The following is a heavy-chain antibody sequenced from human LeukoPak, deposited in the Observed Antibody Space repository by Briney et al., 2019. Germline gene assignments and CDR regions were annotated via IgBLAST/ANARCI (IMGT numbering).Heavy chain of an antibody. CDR1: GFTFSSYA. CDR3: AKDKTMIVVVTIDY. Sequence: GGSLRLSCAASGFTFSSYAMSWVRQAPGKGLEWVSAISGSGGSTYYADSVKGRFTISRDNSKNTLYLQMNSLRAEDAAVYYCAKDKTMIVVVTIDYWGQGTLVTVSS. V-gene: IGHV3-23*01. CDR2: ISGSGGST. D-gene: IGHD3-22*01. J-gene: IGHJ4*02.